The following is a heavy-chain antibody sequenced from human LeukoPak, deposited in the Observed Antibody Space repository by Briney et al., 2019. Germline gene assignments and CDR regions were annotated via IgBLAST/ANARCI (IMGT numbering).Heavy chain of an antibody. CDR1: GFIVSSNY. J-gene: IGHJ3*02. D-gene: IGHD3-22*01. CDR2: ISSSGSTI. V-gene: IGHV3-11*01. CDR3: VRNVRITMIVVVIPDAFDI. Sequence: GGSLRLSCAASGFIVSSNYMTWVRQAPGEGLEWVSYISSSGSTIYYADSVKGRFTISRDNAKNSLYLQMNSLRAEDTAVYYCVRNVRITMIVVVIPDAFDIWGQGTMVTVSS.